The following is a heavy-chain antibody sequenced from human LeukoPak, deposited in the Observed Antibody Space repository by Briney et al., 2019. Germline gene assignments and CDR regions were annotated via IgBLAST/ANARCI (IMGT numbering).Heavy chain of an antibody. D-gene: IGHD3-10*01. CDR3: ARLRSGYYIDY. CDR1: GFTFSNYW. J-gene: IGHJ4*02. Sequence: GGSLRLSCAASGFTFSNYWVNWVRQAPGEGLEWVSFITTSGGAIKYADSVQGRFTISRDNAKNSLYLQMNSLRDEDTAVYYCARLRSGYYIDYWGQGTLVTVSS. V-gene: IGHV3-48*02. CDR2: ITTSGGAI.